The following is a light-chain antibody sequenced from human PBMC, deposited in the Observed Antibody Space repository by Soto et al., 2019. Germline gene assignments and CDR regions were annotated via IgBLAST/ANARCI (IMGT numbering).Light chain of an antibody. J-gene: IGKJ2*01. Sequence: DIQMTQSPSSVSASVGDRVTITCRASQSIGTWLGWYQQKPGKAPKLLIYAASSLQSGVPSRFSGSGSGTDFTLTIRSPQPESFATYDCQQANSFPRTFVQGTKLETK. CDR2: AAS. CDR1: QSIGTW. V-gene: IGKV1-12*01. CDR3: QQANSFPRT.